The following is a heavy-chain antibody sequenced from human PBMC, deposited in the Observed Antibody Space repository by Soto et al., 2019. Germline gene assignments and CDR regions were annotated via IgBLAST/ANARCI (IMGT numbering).Heavy chain of an antibody. V-gene: IGHV3-74*01. D-gene: IGHD5-12*01. CDR2: INSDGTTT. Sequence: EVQLVESGGGLVQPGGSLRLSCAASGFTFSAYWMHWVRQAPGEGLVCVSRINSDGTTTNYADSVKGRFTLSRDTAENSLYLQMNSLRAEDTAVYYCARGEMATIWPLAYWGQGALVTVSS. CDR3: ARGEMATIWPLAY. J-gene: IGHJ4*02. CDR1: GFTFSAYW.